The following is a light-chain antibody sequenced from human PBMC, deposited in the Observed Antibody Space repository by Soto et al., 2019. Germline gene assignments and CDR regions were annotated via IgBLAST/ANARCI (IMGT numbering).Light chain of an antibody. CDR1: QSISTW. J-gene: IGKJ2*01. Sequence: DIQMTQSPSSVSASVGDRVTITCRASQSISTWLAWYQQKPGKVPELLIYSASTLQTRVPSRFSGSGSGTDFTLTISSLQPEDFAIYYCQQAYGTPYTFGQGTKLEI. CDR2: SAS. CDR3: QQAYGTPYT. V-gene: IGKV1-12*01.